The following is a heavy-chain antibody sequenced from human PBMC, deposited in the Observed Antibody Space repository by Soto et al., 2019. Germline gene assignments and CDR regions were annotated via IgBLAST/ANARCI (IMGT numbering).Heavy chain of an antibody. V-gene: IGHV1-69*13. J-gene: IGHJ4*02. Sequence: SVKVSCKAPGAPFSTYAISWVQQAPGQGLEWMGGIIPVFGSANYAQKFQGRVTITADESTSTAYMEQSSLRSEDTAVYYCPRILGSYFDYWGQGTLVTVSS. D-gene: IGHD3-16*01. CDR3: PRILGSYFDY. CDR1: GAPFSTYA. CDR2: IIPVFGSA.